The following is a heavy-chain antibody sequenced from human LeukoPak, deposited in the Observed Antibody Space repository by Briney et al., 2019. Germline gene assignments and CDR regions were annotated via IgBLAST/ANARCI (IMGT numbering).Heavy chain of an antibody. J-gene: IGHJ4*02. CDR2: IYYSGGT. D-gene: IGHD6-13*01. CDR3: ATTGATSPSSASWFNIEY. Sequence: PSETLSLTCTVSGGSVTSYYCNWVRQPPGRGLEWIGYIYYSGGTNYNPSLESRVTISLDTAKNQFSLKLRSVTAEDTAVCYCATTGATSPSSASWFNIEYWGQGTLVPVSS. V-gene: IGHV4-59*08. CDR1: GGSVTSYY.